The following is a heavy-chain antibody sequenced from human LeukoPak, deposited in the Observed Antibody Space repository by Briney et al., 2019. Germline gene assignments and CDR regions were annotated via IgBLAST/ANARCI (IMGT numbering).Heavy chain of an antibody. CDR2: IYHSGST. V-gene: IGHV4-38-2*01. D-gene: IGHD6-6*01. CDR3: ARRRYSSSSEDY. CDR1: GYSISSGYY. J-gene: IGHJ4*02. Sequence: PSETLSLTCAVSGYSISSGYYWGWIRQPPGKGLEWIGSIYHSGSTYYNPSLKSRVTISVDTSKNQFSLKLSSVTAADTAVYYCARRRYSSSSEDYWGQGTLVTVSS.